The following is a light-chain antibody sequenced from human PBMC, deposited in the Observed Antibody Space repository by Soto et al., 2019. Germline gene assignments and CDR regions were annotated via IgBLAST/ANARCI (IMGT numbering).Light chain of an antibody. J-gene: IGKJ5*01. CDR3: QQYGSSPIT. CDR1: QSVSSSY. CDR2: GAS. Sequence: EIVLTQSTGTLSSSPGERATLSCRASQSVSSSYLAWYQQKPGQAPRLPTYGASTRATGIPDRFSGDGSVTHFHLTISRLEAEDFVMYYCQQYGSSPITFGQGTRLEI. V-gene: IGKV3-20*01.